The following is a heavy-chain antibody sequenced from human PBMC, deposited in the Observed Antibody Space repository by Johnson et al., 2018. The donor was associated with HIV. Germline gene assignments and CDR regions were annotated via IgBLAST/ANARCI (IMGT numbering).Heavy chain of an antibody. V-gene: IGHV3-7*05. CDR1: GFTFSSYW. Sequence: VQLVESGGGVVQPGRSLRLSCAASGFTFSSYWMTWVRQAPGKGLEWVANIKQDGSEKHYVDSLKGRFTISRDNAKNSLYLQMNSLRVEDTAVYYCARDESYRKYALTALDIWGQGTMVIVSS. D-gene: IGHD1-14*01. CDR3: ARDESYRKYALTALDI. CDR2: IKQDGSEK. J-gene: IGHJ3*02.